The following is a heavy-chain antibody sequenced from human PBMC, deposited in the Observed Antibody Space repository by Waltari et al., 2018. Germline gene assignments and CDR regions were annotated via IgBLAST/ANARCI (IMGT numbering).Heavy chain of an antibody. Sequence: QVQLVQSGAEVKKPGASVKVSCTASGYTFTGYYMHWVRQAPGQGLEWMGWINPNSGGTNYAKKFQGRVTMTRDTSISTAYMELSRLRSDDTAVYYCARVGGSSHYFDYWGQGTLVTVSS. V-gene: IGHV1-2*02. J-gene: IGHJ4*02. CDR3: ARVGGSSHYFDY. D-gene: IGHD6-6*01. CDR2: INPNSGGT. CDR1: GYTFTGYY.